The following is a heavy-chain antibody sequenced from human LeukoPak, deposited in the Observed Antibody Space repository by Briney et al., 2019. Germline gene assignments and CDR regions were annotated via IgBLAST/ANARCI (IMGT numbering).Heavy chain of an antibody. CDR2: IYYSGST. D-gene: IGHD4-23*01. CDR3: ARAPRVGDYAGIDY. Sequence: SETLSLTCTVSGGSVSSGSYYRSWIRQPPGKGLEWIGYIYYSGSTNYNPSLKSRVTISVDTSKNQFSLKLSSVTAADTAVYYCARAPRVGDYAGIDYWGQGTLVTVSS. CDR1: GGSVSSGSYY. V-gene: IGHV4-61*01. J-gene: IGHJ4*02.